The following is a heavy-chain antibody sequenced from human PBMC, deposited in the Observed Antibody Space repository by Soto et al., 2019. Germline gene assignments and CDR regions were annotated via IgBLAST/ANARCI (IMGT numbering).Heavy chain of an antibody. Sequence: ASVKVSCKASGYIFINYGITWVRQAPGQGLEWMGWISGYNGNTKYADKLQGRVTMTADTSTTTAYTELRSLRSDDTAVYYCARDEVPAANWLDRWGQGTLVTVSS. CDR1: GYIFINYG. V-gene: IGHV1-18*01. J-gene: IGHJ5*02. CDR3: ARDEVPAANWLDR. CDR2: ISGYNGNT. D-gene: IGHD2-2*01.